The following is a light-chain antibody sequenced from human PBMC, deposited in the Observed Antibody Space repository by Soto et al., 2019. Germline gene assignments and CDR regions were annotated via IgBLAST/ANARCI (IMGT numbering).Light chain of an antibody. J-gene: IGKJ2*01. V-gene: IGKV3-15*01. CDR3: QPYNKGYT. CDR1: QSVSSK. CDR2: GAS. Sequence: EIVMTQSPATLSVSPGERATLSCRASQSVSSKLAWYQQKPGQAPRLLIYGASTRATGIPARFSSSGSGTEVTRTISSVQSEDFAVYYCQPYNKGYTFGQRTKLEIK.